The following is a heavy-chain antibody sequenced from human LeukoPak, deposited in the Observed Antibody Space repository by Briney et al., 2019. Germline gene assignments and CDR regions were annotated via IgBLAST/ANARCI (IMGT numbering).Heavy chain of an antibody. Sequence: PSETLSLTCAVYGGSFSGYYWSWIRQPPGKGLEWIGEINHSGSTNYNPSLKSRVTISVDTSKNQFSLKLSSVTAADTAVYYCARRSRWFGESYYYYYGMDVWGQGTTVTVSS. CDR1: GGSFSGYY. CDR2: INHSGST. CDR3: ARRSRWFGESYYYYYGMDV. D-gene: IGHD3-10*01. J-gene: IGHJ6*02. V-gene: IGHV4-34*01.